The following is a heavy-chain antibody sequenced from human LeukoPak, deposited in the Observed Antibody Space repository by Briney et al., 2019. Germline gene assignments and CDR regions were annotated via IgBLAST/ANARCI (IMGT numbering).Heavy chain of an antibody. J-gene: IGHJ4*02. CDR2: ISGSGGST. Sequence: SGGSLRLSCAASGFTFSSYAMSWVRQAPGKGLEWVSAISGSGGSTYYADSVKGRFTISRDNSKNTLYLQMNSLRAEDTAVYYCAKAGGGIAARNHVDYWGQGTLVTVSS. CDR3: AKAGGGIAARNHVDY. V-gene: IGHV3-23*01. D-gene: IGHD6-6*01. CDR1: GFTFSSYA.